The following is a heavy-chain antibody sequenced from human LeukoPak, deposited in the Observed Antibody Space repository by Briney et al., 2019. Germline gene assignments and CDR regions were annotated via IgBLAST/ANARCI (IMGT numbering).Heavy chain of an antibody. D-gene: IGHD3-10*01. Sequence: PSETLSLTCAVDGGYFSGYYWSRIRQPPGKGLEWIGEINHSGSTNYNPSLKSRVTISVDKSKNQFSLKLSSVTAADTAVYYCARGNYYGSGSYLGYWGQGTLVTVSS. CDR1: GGYFSGYY. J-gene: IGHJ4*02. V-gene: IGHV4-34*01. CDR3: ARGNYYGSGSYLGY. CDR2: INHSGST.